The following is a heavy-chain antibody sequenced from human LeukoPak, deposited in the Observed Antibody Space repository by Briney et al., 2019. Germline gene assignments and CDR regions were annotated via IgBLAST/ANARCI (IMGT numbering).Heavy chain of an antibody. CDR2: INAGNGNT. CDR3: ARAMVRGVIPRFDP. Sequence: ASVNVSCKASGYTFTSYAMHWVRQAPGQRLEWMGWINAGNGNTKYSQKFQGRVTITRDTSASTAYMELSSLRSEDTAVYYCARAMVRGVIPRFDPWGQGTLVTVSS. CDR1: GYTFTSYA. J-gene: IGHJ5*02. D-gene: IGHD3-10*01. V-gene: IGHV1-3*01.